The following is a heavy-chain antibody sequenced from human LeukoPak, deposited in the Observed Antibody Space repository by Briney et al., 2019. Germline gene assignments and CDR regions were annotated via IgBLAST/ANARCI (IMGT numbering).Heavy chain of an antibody. D-gene: IGHD3-10*01. CDR2: ISDSGGST. V-gene: IGHV3-23*01. Sequence: GGSLRLSCAVSGITLSNYGMSWVRQAPGKGLEWVAGISDSGGSTNYADSVKGRFTISRDNPKNTLSLPMNSLRAEDTAVYFCAKRGIVIRAVIIVGFHKEAYYFDYWGQGALVTVSS. J-gene: IGHJ4*02. CDR3: AKRGIVIRAVIIVGFHKEAYYFDY. CDR1: GITLSNYG.